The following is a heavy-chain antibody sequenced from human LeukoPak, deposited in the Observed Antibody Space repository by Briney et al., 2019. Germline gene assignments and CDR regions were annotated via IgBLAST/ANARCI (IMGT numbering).Heavy chain of an antibody. Sequence: PSETLSLTCAVYGGSFSGYYWSWIRQPPGKGLEWIGEINHSGSTYYNPSLKSRVTISVDTSKNQFSLKLSSVTAADTAVYYCARDYGSGFWDVWGKGTTVTVSS. V-gene: IGHV4-34*01. CDR3: ARDYGSGFWDV. CDR2: INHSGST. D-gene: IGHD3-10*01. CDR1: GGSFSGYY. J-gene: IGHJ6*04.